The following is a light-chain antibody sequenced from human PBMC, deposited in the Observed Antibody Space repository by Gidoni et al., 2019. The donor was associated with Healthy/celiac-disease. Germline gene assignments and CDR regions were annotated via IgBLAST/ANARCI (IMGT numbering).Light chain of an antibody. J-gene: IGKJ2*01. CDR1: QSISSY. V-gene: IGKV1-39*01. CDR2: AAS. Sequence: DIQMTPSPSSLSASVGDRVTITCRASQSISSYLNWYQQKPGKAPKLLIYAASSLQSGVPSRFSGSGSGTDFTLTISSLQPEDFATYYCQQSYSTPLYTFXQGTKLEIK. CDR3: QQSYSTPLYT.